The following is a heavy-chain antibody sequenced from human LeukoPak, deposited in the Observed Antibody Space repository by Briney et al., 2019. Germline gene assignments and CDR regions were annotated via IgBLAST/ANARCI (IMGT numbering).Heavy chain of an antibody. V-gene: IGHV3-21*01. J-gene: IGHJ4*02. CDR2: ISSSSSYI. CDR3: ARESHYYDSSGYYYSFDY. D-gene: IGHD3-22*01. Sequence: GGSLRLSCAASGFTFSSYSMNWVHQAPGKGLEWVSSISSSSSYIYYADSVKGRFTISRDNAKNSLYLQMNSLRAEDTAVYYCARESHYYDSSGYYYSFDYWGQGTLVTVSS. CDR1: GFTFSSYS.